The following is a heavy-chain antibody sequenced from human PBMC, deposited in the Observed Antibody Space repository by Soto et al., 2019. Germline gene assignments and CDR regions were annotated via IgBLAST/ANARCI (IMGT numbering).Heavy chain of an antibody. CDR1: GVTFRDYW. Sequence: GGSLRLSCAVSGVTFRDYWMHWVRQVPGKGLLWVSRIGPDGTSTKYADSVKGRFTISRSNPENTLYLQMNSLRAEDTGVYYCVREVITVLGSIRWFDPWGQGTLVTVSS. CDR3: VREVITVLGSIRWFDP. D-gene: IGHD6-19*01. J-gene: IGHJ5*02. CDR2: IGPDGTST. V-gene: IGHV3-74*01.